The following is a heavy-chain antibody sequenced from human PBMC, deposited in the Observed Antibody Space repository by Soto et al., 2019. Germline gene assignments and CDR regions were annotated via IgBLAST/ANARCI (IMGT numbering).Heavy chain of an antibody. CDR3: ARAPYSSSWTGYYYYGMDV. CDR2: INPSGGST. V-gene: IGHV1-46*01. Sequence: QVQLVQSGAEVKKPGASVKVSCKASGYTFTSYYMHWVRQAPGQGLEWMGIINPSGGSTSYAQKFHGRVTMTRDTSTSTVYMELSSLRSEDTAVYYCARAPYSSSWTGYYYYGMDVWGQGTTVTVSS. D-gene: IGHD6-13*01. J-gene: IGHJ6*02. CDR1: GYTFTSYY.